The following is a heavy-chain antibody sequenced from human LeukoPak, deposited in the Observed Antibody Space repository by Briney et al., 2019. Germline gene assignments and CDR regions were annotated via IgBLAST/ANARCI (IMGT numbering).Heavy chain of an antibody. CDR1: GGSISSSSYY. Sequence: SETLSLTCTVSGGSISSSSYYWGWIRQPPGKGLERIGSIYYSGSTYYNPSLKSRVTISVDTSKNQFSLKLSSVTAADTAVYYCARRLAIFGVVTTSRNWFDPWGQGTLVTVSS. CDR3: ARRLAIFGVVTTSRNWFDP. CDR2: IYYSGST. D-gene: IGHD3-3*01. V-gene: IGHV4-39*01. J-gene: IGHJ5*02.